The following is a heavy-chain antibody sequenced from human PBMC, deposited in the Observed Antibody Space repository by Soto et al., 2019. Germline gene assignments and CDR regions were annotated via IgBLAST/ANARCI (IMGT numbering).Heavy chain of an antibody. D-gene: IGHD6-19*01. Sequence: QVQLVESGGGVVQPGRSLRLSCAASGFTFSSYGMHWVRQAPGKGLEWVAVISYDGSNKYYADSVKGRFTISRDNSKNTLYLQMNSLRAEDTAVYYCAKVLSMYSSGWYPTVYDYWGQGTLVTVSS. J-gene: IGHJ4*02. CDR3: AKVLSMYSSGWYPTVYDY. CDR1: GFTFSSYG. CDR2: ISYDGSNK. V-gene: IGHV3-30*18.